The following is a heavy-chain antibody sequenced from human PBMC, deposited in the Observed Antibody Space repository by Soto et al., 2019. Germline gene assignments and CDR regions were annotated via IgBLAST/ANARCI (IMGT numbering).Heavy chain of an antibody. CDR1: GGSISSGGYY. V-gene: IGHV4-31*03. CDR3: ARDPLGGNPYFDY. J-gene: IGHJ4*02. CDR2: IYYSGST. D-gene: IGHD3-16*01. Sequence: LSLTCTVSGGSISSGGYYWSWIRQHPGKGLEWIGYIYYSGSTYYNPSLKSRVTISVDTSKNQFSLKLSSVTAADTAVYYCARDPLGGNPYFDYWGQGTMVTVYS.